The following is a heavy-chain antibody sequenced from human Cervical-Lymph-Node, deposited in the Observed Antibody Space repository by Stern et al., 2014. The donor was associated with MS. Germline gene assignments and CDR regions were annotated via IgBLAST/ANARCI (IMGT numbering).Heavy chain of an antibody. J-gene: IGHJ4*02. Sequence: VQLVQSGAEVKKPGSSVKVSCKASGGTFSNHVISWVRQAPGQGLEWMGGTIPIFGKAIYAQKFQGRVTITADESTRAAYMELSSLRSEDTAVYYCARAAYSTSSYNYWGQGTLVTV. CDR1: GGTFSNHV. CDR3: ARAAYSTSSYNY. D-gene: IGHD2/OR15-2a*01. V-gene: IGHV1-69*01. CDR2: TIPIFGKA.